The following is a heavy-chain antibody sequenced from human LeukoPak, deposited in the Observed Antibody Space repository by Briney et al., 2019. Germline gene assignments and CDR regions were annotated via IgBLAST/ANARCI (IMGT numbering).Heavy chain of an antibody. V-gene: IGHV3-64*01. Sequence: GGSLRLSCAASGFTFSSYAMHWVRQAPGKGVDYVSAISSNGGSTYYANSVKGRFTISRDNSKNTLYLQMGSLRAEDMAVYYCARVNYGDYATFDYWGQGTLVTVSS. D-gene: IGHD4-17*01. CDR3: ARVNYGDYATFDY. CDR1: GFTFSSYA. J-gene: IGHJ4*02. CDR2: ISSNGGST.